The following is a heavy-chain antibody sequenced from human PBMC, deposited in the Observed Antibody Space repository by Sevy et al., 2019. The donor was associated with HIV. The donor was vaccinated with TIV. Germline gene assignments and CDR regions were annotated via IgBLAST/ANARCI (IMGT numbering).Heavy chain of an antibody. J-gene: IGHJ6*03. Sequence: GGSLRLSCAASGFTFNNYAMTWVRQAPGKGLEWVSSMSAGGTSIYHADSVKGRFTIYRDNSRKTLFLQRDPMRAYDTAIYYCAKASGVLSDPERKRWRKNYYFHYYMDVWGKGTTVTVSS. CDR1: GFTFNNYA. D-gene: IGHD4-17*01. V-gene: IGHV3-23*01. CDR2: MSAGGTSI. CDR3: AKASGVLSDPERKRWRKNYYFHYYMDV.